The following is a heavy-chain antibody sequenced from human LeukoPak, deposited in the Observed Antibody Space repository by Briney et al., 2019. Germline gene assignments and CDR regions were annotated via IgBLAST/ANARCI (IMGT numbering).Heavy chain of an antibody. CDR3: ARDRKRYSSGWEANDY. CDR2: ISSSSSYI. J-gene: IGHJ4*02. V-gene: IGHV3-21*01. Sequence: PGGSLRLSCAASGFTFSSYSMNWVRQAPGTGLEWVSSISSSSSYIYYADSVKGRFTISRDNAKNSLYLQMNSLRAEDTAVYYCARDRKRYSSGWEANDYWGQGTLVTVSS. D-gene: IGHD6-19*01. CDR1: GFTFSSYS.